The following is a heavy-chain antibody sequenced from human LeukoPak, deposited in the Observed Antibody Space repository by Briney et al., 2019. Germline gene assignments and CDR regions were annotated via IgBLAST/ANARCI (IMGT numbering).Heavy chain of an antibody. CDR1: GGSISSSACY. J-gene: IGHJ4*02. V-gene: IGHV4-39*07. CDR2: MYYSGST. CDR3: AGGREYYFDY. D-gene: IGHD3-10*01. Sequence: SETLSLTCTVSGGSISSSACYWGWIRRPPEKGLGWIGTMYYSGSTYYNPSLKSRVTISVDTSKNQFSLKLSSVTAADTAVYYCAGGREYYFDYWGQGTLVTVSS.